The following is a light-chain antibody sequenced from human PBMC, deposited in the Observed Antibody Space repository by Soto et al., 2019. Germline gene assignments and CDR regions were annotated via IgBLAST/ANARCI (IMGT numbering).Light chain of an antibody. J-gene: IGLJ2*01. CDR3: SSYTTSTALVI. CDR1: SSDVGDNY. V-gene: IGLV2-14*01. CDR2: EVT. Sequence: QSALAQPPSASGSPGQSVTISCTGTSSDVGDNYVSWYQQHLGKAPKLIIYEVTYRPSGVSIRFSGSKSGNTASLTISGLQAEDEADYYCSSYTTSTALVIFGGGTKVTVL.